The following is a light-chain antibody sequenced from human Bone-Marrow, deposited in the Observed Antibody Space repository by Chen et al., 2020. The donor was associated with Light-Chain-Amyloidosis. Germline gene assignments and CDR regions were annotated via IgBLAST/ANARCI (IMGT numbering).Light chain of an antibody. CDR1: SSNIGNNY. Sequence: QSVLTQPPSVSAAPGQKVTISCSGSSSNIGNNYVSWYQQLPGTAPKLLIYDNNKRPSVIPDRFSGSKSGTSATLGITGLQTRAEADYYCGTWDSSLSAVFGGGTKLTVL. J-gene: IGLJ3*02. CDR3: GTWDSSLSAV. V-gene: IGLV1-51*01. CDR2: DNN.